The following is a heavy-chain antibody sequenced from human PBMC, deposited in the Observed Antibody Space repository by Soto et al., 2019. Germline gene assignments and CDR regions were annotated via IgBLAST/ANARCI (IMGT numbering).Heavy chain of an antibody. CDR2: MNPNSGNT. Sequence: QVQLVQSGAEVKKPGASVKVSCKASGYTFTSYDINWVRQATGQGLEWMGWMNPNSGNTGYAQKFQGRVTMTRNTSISTAYMELSSLRSEDTAVYYCARAYSSGWWGSGKPTSNNNWFDPWGQGTLVTVSS. J-gene: IGHJ5*02. V-gene: IGHV1-8*01. CDR3: ARAYSSGWWGSGKPTSNNNWFDP. D-gene: IGHD6-19*01. CDR1: GYTFTSYD.